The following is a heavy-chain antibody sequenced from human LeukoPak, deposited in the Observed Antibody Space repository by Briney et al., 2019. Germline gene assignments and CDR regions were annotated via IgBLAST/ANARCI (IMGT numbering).Heavy chain of an antibody. V-gene: IGHV4-59*01. Sequence: KASETLSLTCTVSGGSISSYYWSWIRQPPGKGLEWIGYIYYSGSTNYNPSLKSRVTISVDTSKNQFSLKPSSVTAADTAVYYCARDDYYGSGSYHDWGQGTLVTVSS. CDR1: GGSISSYY. D-gene: IGHD3-10*01. CDR3: ARDDYYGSGSYHD. J-gene: IGHJ4*02. CDR2: IYYSGST.